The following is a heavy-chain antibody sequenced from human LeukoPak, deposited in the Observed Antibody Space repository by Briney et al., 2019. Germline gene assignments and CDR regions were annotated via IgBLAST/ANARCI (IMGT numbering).Heavy chain of an antibody. J-gene: IGHJ4*02. CDR3: ARARGAYDSSGYYY. D-gene: IGHD3-22*01. V-gene: IGHV4-59*01. CDR2: IYYSGCT. CDR1: GGSISSYY. Sequence: SETLSLTCTVSGGSISSYYWSWIRQPPGKGLEWIGYIYYSGCTNYNPSLKSRVTISVDTSKNQFSLKLSSVTAADTAVYYCARARGAYDSSGYYYWGQGTLVTVSS.